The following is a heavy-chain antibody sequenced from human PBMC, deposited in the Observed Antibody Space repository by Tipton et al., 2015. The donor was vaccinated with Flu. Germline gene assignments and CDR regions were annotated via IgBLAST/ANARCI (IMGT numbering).Heavy chain of an antibody. CDR2: ISSSGSRM. J-gene: IGHJ3*02. D-gene: IGHD6-19*01. CDR3: ARGYSSTSGDASDI. V-gene: IGHV3-48*03. Sequence: SLRLSCAASGFTFSSYEMNWVRQAPGKGLEWVSYISSSGSRMYYADSVKGRFTVSRDNAKNSLYLQMNSLRAEDTAVYHCARGYSSTSGDASDIWGQGTMVTVSS. CDR1: GFTFSSYE.